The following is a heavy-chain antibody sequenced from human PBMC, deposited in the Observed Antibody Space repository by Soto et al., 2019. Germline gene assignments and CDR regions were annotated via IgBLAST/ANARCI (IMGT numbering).Heavy chain of an antibody. CDR1: GYNFAGYW. D-gene: IGHD1-26*01. V-gene: IGHV5-51*01. Sequence: GESLKISCKTSGYNFAGYWIGWVRRMPGKGLEWLGIIFPGDSDTKYSPSFQGQVIISADKSIRTAYLQWSSLKASDTAIYYCARQSGMDVWGEGTTLTVSS. CDR2: IFPGDSDT. CDR3: ARQSGMDV. J-gene: IGHJ6*01.